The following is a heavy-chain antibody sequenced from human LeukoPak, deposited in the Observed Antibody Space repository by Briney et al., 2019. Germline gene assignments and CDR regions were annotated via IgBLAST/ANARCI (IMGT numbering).Heavy chain of an antibody. CDR2: INHSGST. Sequence: SETLSLTCAVYGGSFSGYYWSWIRQPPGKGLEWIGEINHSGSTNYNPSLKSRVTTSVDTSKNQFSLKLSSVTAADTAVYYCARLSCSGGSCRDYWGQGTLVTVSS. J-gene: IGHJ4*02. CDR3: ARLSCSGGSCRDY. D-gene: IGHD2-15*01. V-gene: IGHV4-34*01. CDR1: GGSFSGYY.